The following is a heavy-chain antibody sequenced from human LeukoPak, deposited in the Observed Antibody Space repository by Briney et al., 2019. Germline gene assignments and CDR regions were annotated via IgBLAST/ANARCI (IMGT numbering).Heavy chain of an antibody. V-gene: IGHV3-30*18. CDR2: ISYDGSNK. CDR1: GFTFSSYG. J-gene: IGHJ4*02. D-gene: IGHD6-19*01. Sequence: PGGSLRLSCAASGFTFSSYGMHRVRQAPGKGLEWVAVISYDGSNKYYADSVKGRFTISRDNSKNTLYLQMNSLRAEDTAVYYCAEGGLYSSGWFDYWGQGTLVTVSS. CDR3: AEGGLYSSGWFDY.